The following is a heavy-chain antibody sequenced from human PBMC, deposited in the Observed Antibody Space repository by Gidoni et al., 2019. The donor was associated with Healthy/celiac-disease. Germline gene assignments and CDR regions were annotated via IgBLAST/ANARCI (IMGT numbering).Heavy chain of an antibody. CDR1: GGTFSSYA. CDR2: IIPIFGTA. J-gene: IGHJ6*02. Sequence: QVQLVQSGAEVKKPGSSVKVSCKASGGTFSSYAISWVRQAPGQGLEWMGGIIPIFGTANYAQKFQGRVTITADESTSTAYMELSSLRSEDTAVYYCAGLGPYDPYYYYYGMDVWGQGTTVTVSS. D-gene: IGHD3-16*01. CDR3: AGLGPYDPYYYYYGMDV. V-gene: IGHV1-69*01.